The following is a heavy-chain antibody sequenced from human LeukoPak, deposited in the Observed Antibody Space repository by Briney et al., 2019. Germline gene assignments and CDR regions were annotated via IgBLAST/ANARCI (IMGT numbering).Heavy chain of an antibody. CDR1: GYTFTDYY. J-gene: IGHJ6*03. V-gene: IGHV1-2*02. CDR3: ARTYYYYYMDV. CDR2: INPNSGGT. Sequence: ASVKVSCKASGYTFTDYYVHWVRRAPGQGIEWMGWINPNSGGTNYAQKFQGRVTMTRDTSISTAYMELSRLRSEDTAVYYCARTYYYYYMDVWGKGTTVTVSS.